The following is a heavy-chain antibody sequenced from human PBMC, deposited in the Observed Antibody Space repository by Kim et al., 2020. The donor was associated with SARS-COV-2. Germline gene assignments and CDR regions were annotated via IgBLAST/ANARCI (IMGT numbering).Heavy chain of an antibody. CDR1: GFTFNNAW. V-gene: IGHV3-15*01. D-gene: IGHD5-18*01. Sequence: GGSLRLSCAASGFTFNNAWMSWVRQAPGKGLEWVGHIKSKTDGGTTDYAAPVKGRFTISRDDSKNTLYLQMNSLKTDDTAVYYCTTPSTAMARWGQGTLV. J-gene: IGHJ4*02. CDR3: TTPSTAMAR. CDR2: IKSKTDGGTT.